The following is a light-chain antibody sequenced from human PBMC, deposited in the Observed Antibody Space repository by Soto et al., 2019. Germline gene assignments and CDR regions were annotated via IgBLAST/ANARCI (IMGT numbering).Light chain of an antibody. CDR1: SSDVGSYNL. CDR3: CSYAGSSTLSYV. CDR2: EVS. Sequence: QSVLPQPASVSGSPGQSITISCTGTSSDVGSYNLVSWYQRHPGKAPKLMIYEVSKRPSGVSNRFSGSKSGNTASLTISGLQAEDEADYYCCSYAGSSTLSYVFGTGTKVTVL. V-gene: IGLV2-23*02. J-gene: IGLJ1*01.